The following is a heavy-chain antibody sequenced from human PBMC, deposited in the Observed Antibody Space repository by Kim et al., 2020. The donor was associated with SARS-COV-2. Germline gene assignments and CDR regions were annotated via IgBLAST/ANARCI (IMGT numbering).Heavy chain of an antibody. CDR2: ISYDGSNK. CDR1: GFTFSSYG. CDR3: ARGTIRWFGELNWFDP. V-gene: IGHV3-33*05. D-gene: IGHD3-10*01. Sequence: GGSLRLSCAASGFTFSSYGMHWVRQAPGKGLEWVAVISYDGSNKYYADSVKGRFTISRDNSKNTLYLQMNSLRAEDTAVYYCARGTIRWFGELNWFDPWGQGTLVTVSS. J-gene: IGHJ5*02.